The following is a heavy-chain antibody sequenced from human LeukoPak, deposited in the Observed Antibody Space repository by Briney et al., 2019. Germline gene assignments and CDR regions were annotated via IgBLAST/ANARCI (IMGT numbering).Heavy chain of an antibody. Sequence: GGSLRLSCAASGFTVSSNYMSWVRQAPGKGLEWVSVIYSGGSTYYADSVQGRFTISRDNAKNSLYLQMTSLRAEDTAVYYCARVGRAVVGRDYWGQGTLVTVSS. D-gene: IGHD6-19*01. J-gene: IGHJ4*02. V-gene: IGHV3-53*01. CDR2: IYSGGST. CDR3: ARVGRAVVGRDY. CDR1: GFTVSSNY.